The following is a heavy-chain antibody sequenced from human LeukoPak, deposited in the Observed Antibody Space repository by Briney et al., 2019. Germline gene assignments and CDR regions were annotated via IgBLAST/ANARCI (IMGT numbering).Heavy chain of an antibody. CDR3: ARAGIYGDYGFYYYYGMDV. CDR2: ISSNGGST. Sequence: GGSLRLSCAASGFTFSSYAMHWVRQAPGKGLEYVSAISSNGGSTYYANSVKGRFTISRDNSKNTLYLQMGSLRAKDMAVYYCARAGIYGDYGFYYYYGMDVWGQGTTVTVSS. CDR1: GFTFSSYA. D-gene: IGHD4-17*01. J-gene: IGHJ6*02. V-gene: IGHV3-64*01.